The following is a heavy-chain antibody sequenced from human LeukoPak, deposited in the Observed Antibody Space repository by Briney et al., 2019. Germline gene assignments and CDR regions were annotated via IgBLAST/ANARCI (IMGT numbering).Heavy chain of an antibody. J-gene: IGHJ4*02. D-gene: IGHD3-10*01. CDR1: GFTFSSYS. CDR3: VKSGFGELSTDY. V-gene: IGHV3-21*01. Sequence: PGGSLRLSCAASGFTFSSYSMNWVRQAPGKGLGWVSSISSSSSYIYYADSAKGRFTISRDNAKNSLCLQMNSLRAGDTAVYYCVKSGFGELSTDYWGQGTLVTVSS. CDR2: ISSSSSYI.